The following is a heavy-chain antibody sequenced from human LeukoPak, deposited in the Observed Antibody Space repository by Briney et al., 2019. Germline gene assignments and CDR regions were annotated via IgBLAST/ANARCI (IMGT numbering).Heavy chain of an antibody. CDR1: GYSISSGYY. CDR2: IYYSGTT. Sequence: SETLSLTCTVSGYSISSGYYWSWIRQPPGKGLEWIGYIYYSGTTNYNPSLMSRVTISVDPSKNQFSLKLSSVTAADTAVYYCARADYGGFSLDPHFAYWGQGTLVTVSS. CDR3: ARADYGGFSLDPHFAY. V-gene: IGHV4-61*01. J-gene: IGHJ4*02. D-gene: IGHD4-23*01.